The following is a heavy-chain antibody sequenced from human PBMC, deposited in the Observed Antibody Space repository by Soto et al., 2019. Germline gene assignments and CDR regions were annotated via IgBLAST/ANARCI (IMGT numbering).Heavy chain of an antibody. CDR2: ISGSGGST. D-gene: IGHD6-13*01. V-gene: IGHV3-23*01. CDR3: ATYLLGSSWYVLDY. J-gene: IGHJ4*02. Sequence: GGSLRLSCAASGFTFSSYAMSWVRQAPGKGLEWVSAISGSGGSTYYADSVKGRFTISRDNSKNTLYLQMNSLRAEDTAVYYCATYLLGSSWYVLDYWGQGTLVTVSS. CDR1: GFTFSSYA.